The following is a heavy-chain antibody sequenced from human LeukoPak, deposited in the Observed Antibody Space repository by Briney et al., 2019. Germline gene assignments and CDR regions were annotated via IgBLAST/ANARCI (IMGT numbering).Heavy chain of an antibody. CDR3: ARDRVVVVPAATRSSHYYYYGMDV. V-gene: IGHV1-2*02. Sequence: GASVKVSCKASGYTFTGYYMHWVRQAPGQGLEWMGWISPNSGGTNYAQKFQGRVTMTRDTSISTAYMELSRLRSDDTAVYYCARDRVVVVPAATRSSHYYYYGMDVWGQGTTVTVSS. J-gene: IGHJ6*02. CDR1: GYTFTGYY. D-gene: IGHD2-2*01. CDR2: ISPNSGGT.